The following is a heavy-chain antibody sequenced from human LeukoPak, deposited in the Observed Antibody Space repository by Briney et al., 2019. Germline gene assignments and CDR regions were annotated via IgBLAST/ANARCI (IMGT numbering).Heavy chain of an antibody. V-gene: IGHV4-38-2*01. CDR1: GYSISSGYY. J-gene: IGHJ5*02. CDR3: ARTVPIFGVVTP. Sequence: PSETLSLTCAVSGYSISSGYYWGWIRQPPGKGLEWIGSIYHSGSTYYNPSLKSRVTISVDTSKDQFSLKLSSVTAADTAVYYCARTVPIFGVVTPWGQGTLVTVSS. D-gene: IGHD3-3*01. CDR2: IYHSGST.